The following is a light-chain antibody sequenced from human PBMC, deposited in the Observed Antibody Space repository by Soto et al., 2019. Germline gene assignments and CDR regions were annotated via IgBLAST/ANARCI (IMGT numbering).Light chain of an antibody. CDR2: GVS. V-gene: IGKV3-15*01. Sequence: DIVITQSPATLSVSPGERVTLSCRASQRFSSNLAWCQQKPGQAPRLLIYGVSTRATGIPARFSGSGSGTEFTLIISSLQSEDIALYYCQQYNSWPLTFGGGAKVDIK. J-gene: IGKJ4*01. CDR1: QRFSSN. CDR3: QQYNSWPLT.